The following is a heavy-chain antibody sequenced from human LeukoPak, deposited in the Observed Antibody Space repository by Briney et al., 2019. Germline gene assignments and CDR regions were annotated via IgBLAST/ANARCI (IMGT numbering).Heavy chain of an antibody. D-gene: IGHD2-8*01. CDR3: ARRNIVLTNIDY. J-gene: IGHJ4*02. CDR2: INHSGST. Sequence: SETLSLTCAVYGGSFSGYYWSWIRQPPGKGLEWIGEINHSGSTNYNPSLKSRVTISVDTSKNQFSLKLSSVTAADTAVHYCARRNIVLTNIDYWGQGTLVTVSS. V-gene: IGHV4-34*01. CDR1: GGSFSGYY.